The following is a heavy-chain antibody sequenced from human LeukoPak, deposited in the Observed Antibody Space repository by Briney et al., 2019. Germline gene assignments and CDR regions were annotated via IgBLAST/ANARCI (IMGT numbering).Heavy chain of an antibody. CDR1: GFTFTIFG. J-gene: IGHJ3*02. Sequence: PGGSLILSCATSGFTFTIFGINWVRQAPGKGPEWVSYIDARSGITYYADSVQGRFTISRDNAKESVFLQMNGLRVDDTAVYYCARTYDFGRGPPGDAFDNWGQGTPVIVSS. CDR2: IDARSGIT. D-gene: IGHD3-3*01. CDR3: ARTYDFGRGPPGDAFDN. V-gene: IGHV3-48*01.